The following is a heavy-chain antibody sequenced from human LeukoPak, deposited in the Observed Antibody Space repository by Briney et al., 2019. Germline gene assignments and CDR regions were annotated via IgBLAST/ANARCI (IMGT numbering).Heavy chain of an antibody. CDR2: ISTYNGNT. V-gene: IGHV1-18*01. CDR1: GYTFTSHG. CDR3: ARVRYCSSTSCYRIDP. D-gene: IGHD2-2*01. Sequence: GASVNVSCTASGYTFTSHGVSWVRQAPGQGLEWMGWISTYNGNTNYAQKLQGRVSMTTHKSPRTTYMALKRLRSDHTAGYYCARVRYCSSTSCYRIDPWGQGTLVTVSS. J-gene: IGHJ5*02.